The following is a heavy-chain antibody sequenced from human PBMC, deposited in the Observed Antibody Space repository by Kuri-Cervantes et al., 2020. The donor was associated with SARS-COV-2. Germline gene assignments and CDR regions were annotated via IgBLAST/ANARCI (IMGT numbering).Heavy chain of an antibody. J-gene: IGHJ1*01. V-gene: IGHV3-66*02. CDR1: GFIVSSSY. CDR2: IYAGGGT. D-gene: IGHD2-8*01. CDR3: ARSCTYARCSEYFQH. Sequence: GESRKISCAASGFIVSSSYMSWVRQAPGKGLEWVSIIYAGGGTYYADSVKGQFTISRDISKNTVFLQMNRLRPEDTAVYYCARSCTYARCSEYFQHWGQGTLVTVSS.